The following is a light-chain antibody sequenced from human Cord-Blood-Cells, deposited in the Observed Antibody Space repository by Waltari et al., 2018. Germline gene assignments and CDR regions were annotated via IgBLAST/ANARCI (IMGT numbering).Light chain of an antibody. V-gene: IGLV3-19*01. CDR1: SLRSYY. J-gene: IGLJ2*01. CDR3: NSRDSSGNHVV. Sequence: SSELTQDPAVSVALGQTVRITCQGDSLRSYYASWYKQKPGQAPVLVIYGKNNRPSGIPDRFSGSSSVNTASLTITGAQAEDEADYYCNSRDSSGNHVVFGGGTKLTVL. CDR2: GKN.